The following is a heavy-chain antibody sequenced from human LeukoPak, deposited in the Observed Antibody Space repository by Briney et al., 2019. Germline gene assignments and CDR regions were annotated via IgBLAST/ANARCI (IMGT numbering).Heavy chain of an antibody. CDR3: AKGSGAVAADFDY. J-gene: IGHJ4*02. CDR1: GFTFSSYA. CDR2: VSGSGGST. D-gene: IGHD6-19*01. Sequence: GGSLRLSCAASGFTFSSYAMSWVRQAPGKGLEWVSGVSGSGGSTYYADSVKGRFTISRDNPKNTLYLQMNSLRAEDTAVYYCAKGSGAVAADFDYWGQGTLVTVSS. V-gene: IGHV3-23*01.